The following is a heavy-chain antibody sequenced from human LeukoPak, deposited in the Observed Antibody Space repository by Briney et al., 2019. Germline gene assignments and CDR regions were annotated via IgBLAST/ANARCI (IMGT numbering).Heavy chain of an antibody. CDR1: GFTFSRNW. J-gene: IGHJ4*02. D-gene: IGHD4-17*01. CDR3: AREVYGDNYFDY. CDR2: IKQDGSDK. Sequence: GGSLRLSCAASGFTFSRNWMGWLRQAPGRGLEWVANIKQDGSDKYYVDSVKGRFTISRDNAKTSLFLQMNSLRVEDTAVYYCAREVYGDNYFDYWGRGTLVTVAS. V-gene: IGHV3-7*05.